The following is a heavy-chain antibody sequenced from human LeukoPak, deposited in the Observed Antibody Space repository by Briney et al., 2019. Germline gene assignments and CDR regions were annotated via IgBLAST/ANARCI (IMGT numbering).Heavy chain of an antibody. D-gene: IGHD2-21*01. CDR1: GGSISSSSYY. J-gene: IGHJ4*02. CDR3: ARGWKVAMFDY. V-gene: IGHV4-39*07. CDR2: IYYSGTT. Sequence: SETLSLTCTVSGGSISSSSYYWGWIRQPPGKGLEWIGSIYYSGTTYYNPSLKSRVTISVDTSKNQFSLKLSSVTAADTAVYYCARGWKVAMFDYWGQGTLVTVSS.